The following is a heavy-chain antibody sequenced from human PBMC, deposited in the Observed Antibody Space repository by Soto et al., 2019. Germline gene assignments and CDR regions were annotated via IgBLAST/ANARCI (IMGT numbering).Heavy chain of an antibody. CDR3: TRRARIGRQLWLPFDS. Sequence: QVQLVQSGAEVKKPGASVMVSCKASGYTFRDYDINWVRQASGQGLEWMGWMNPNSGNTAYAQKFQGRVTMTGDTTRNTAYMELSYLTSADTAVYYCTRRARIGRQLWLPFDSWAQGTRVTVSS. J-gene: IGHJ4*02. D-gene: IGHD3-22*01. V-gene: IGHV1-8*01. CDR1: GYTFRDYD. CDR2: MNPNSGNT.